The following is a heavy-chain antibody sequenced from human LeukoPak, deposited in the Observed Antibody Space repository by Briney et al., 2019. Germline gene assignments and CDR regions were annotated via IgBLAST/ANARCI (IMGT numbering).Heavy chain of an antibody. V-gene: IGHV4-59*01. CDR1: GGSISSYY. J-gene: IGHJ6*02. Sequence: SETLSLTCTVSGGSISSYYWSWIRQPPGKGLEWIGYIYYSGSTNYNQSLKSRGTISVDTSKNQCSLKLTSVTAADTGVYYCARDRVSGKKDYYYGMDVWGQGTTVTVSS. CDR2: IYYSGST. D-gene: IGHD3-10*01. CDR3: ARDRVSGKKDYYYGMDV.